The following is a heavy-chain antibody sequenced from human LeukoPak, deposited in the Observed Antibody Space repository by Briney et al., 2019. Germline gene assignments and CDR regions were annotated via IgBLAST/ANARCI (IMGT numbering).Heavy chain of an antibody. D-gene: IGHD1-1*01. Sequence: GGSLRLSCAASGFTFSSYAMSWVRQAPGKGLEWVSIIVGSGHSTFYTDSVKGRFTISRDNSKNTLYLRMNSLRAEDTAVYYCAKVQNRHNYNTGAFDIWGQGTMVTVSS. CDR3: AKVQNRHNYNTGAFDI. V-gene: IGHV3-23*01. CDR1: GFTFSSYA. J-gene: IGHJ3*02. CDR2: IVGSGHST.